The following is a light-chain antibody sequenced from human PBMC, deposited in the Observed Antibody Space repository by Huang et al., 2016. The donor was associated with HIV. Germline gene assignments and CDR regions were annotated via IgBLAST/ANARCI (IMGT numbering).Light chain of an antibody. V-gene: IGKV1-33*01. CDR3: QQYDNLPPLT. J-gene: IGKJ4*01. CDR1: QDISNY. CDR2: DAS. Sequence: DIQMTQSPSSLSASVGDRVTITCQASQDISNYLNWYQQKPGKAPKLLIYDASNLEKGVPSRFSGSGSVTDFTFTISSLQPEDIATYYCQQYDNLPPLTFGGGTKVEIK.